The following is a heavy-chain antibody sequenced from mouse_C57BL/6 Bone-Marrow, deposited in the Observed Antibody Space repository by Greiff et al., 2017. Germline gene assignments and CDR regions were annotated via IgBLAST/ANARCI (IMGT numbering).Heavy chain of an antibody. Sequence: VQLQQSGPELVKPGASVKISCKASGYSFTGYYMNWVKQSPEKSLEWIGEINPSTGGTTYNQKFKAKATLTVDKSSSTAYMQLKSLTSEDSAVYYCARSVYGSRFAYWGQGTLVTVSA. CDR1: GYSFTGYY. CDR3: ARSVYGSRFAY. J-gene: IGHJ3*01. V-gene: IGHV1-42*01. CDR2: INPSTGGT. D-gene: IGHD1-1*01.